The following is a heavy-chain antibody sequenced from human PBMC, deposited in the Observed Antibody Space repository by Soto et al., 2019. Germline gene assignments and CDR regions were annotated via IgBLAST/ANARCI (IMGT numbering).Heavy chain of an antibody. Sequence: QLQLLESGPGLVKPSETLSLTCRVSRGSVSNDNYYWNWIRQPPGKGLEWLGFIYYSGSANHKHSILSRVTMSVDTCKNQFSLKLSSVTAADTAVYYCARSGTAMATNFDYWGQGILVTVSS. J-gene: IGHJ4*02. V-gene: IGHV4-61*01. CDR1: RGSVSNDNYY. D-gene: IGHD5-18*01. CDR2: IYYSGSA. CDR3: ARSGTAMATNFDY.